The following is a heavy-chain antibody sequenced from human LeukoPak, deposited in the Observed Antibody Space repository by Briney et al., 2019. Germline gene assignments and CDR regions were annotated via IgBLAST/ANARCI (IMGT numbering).Heavy chain of an antibody. J-gene: IGHJ3*02. CDR3: ARIPLRYFDWLLYDAFDI. Sequence: GASVKVSCKASGYTFTGYYMHWVRQAPGQGLEWMGWINPNSGGTNYAQKFQGRVTMTRDTSISTAYMELSRLRSDDTAVYYCARIPLRYFDWLLYDAFDIWGQGTMVTVSS. CDR1: GYTFTGYY. D-gene: IGHD3-9*01. V-gene: IGHV1-2*02. CDR2: INPNSGGT.